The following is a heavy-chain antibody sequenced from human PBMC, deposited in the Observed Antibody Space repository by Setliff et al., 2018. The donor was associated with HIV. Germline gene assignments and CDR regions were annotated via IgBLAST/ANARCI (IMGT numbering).Heavy chain of an antibody. V-gene: IGHV1-18*01. CDR1: GYTFTSYG. D-gene: IGHD3-9*01. CDR3: ARDHYDILTGYYRDYYYMDV. Sequence: ASVKVSCKASGYTFTSYGISWVRQAPGQGLEWMGWISAYNGNTNYAQKFQGRVTMTTDTSTSTAYMELRSLRSDDTAVYYCARDHYDILTGYYRDYYYMDVWGKGTTVTVSS. J-gene: IGHJ6*03. CDR2: ISAYNGNT.